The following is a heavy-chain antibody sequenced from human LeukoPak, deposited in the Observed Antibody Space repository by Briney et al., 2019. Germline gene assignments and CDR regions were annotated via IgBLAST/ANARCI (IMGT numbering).Heavy chain of an antibody. CDR3: ARHSYSGYVILY. CDR2: FHYSGNT. D-gene: IGHD5-12*01. Sequence: PSETLSLTRTVSGGSISSSSYHWGWIHQPPGKGLEWIGTFHYSGNTYYNPSLKSRVTIAADTSKNQFSLHVRSVTAADTAVCYCARHSYSGYVILYWGQGTLVTVSS. CDR1: GGSISSSSYH. J-gene: IGHJ4*02. V-gene: IGHV4-39*01.